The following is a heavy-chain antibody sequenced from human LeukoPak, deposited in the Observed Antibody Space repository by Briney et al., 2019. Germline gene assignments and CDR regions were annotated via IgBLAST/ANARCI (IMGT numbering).Heavy chain of an antibody. CDR2: ISGSGGST. V-gene: IGHV3-23*01. CDR3: ARDVQWLFDGMDV. Sequence: GGSLRLSCAASGFTFSSYAMSWVRQAPGKGLEWVSAISGSGGSTYYADSVKGRFTISRDNSKNTLYLQMNSLRAEDTAVYYCARDVQWLFDGMDVWGQGTTVTVSS. CDR1: GFTFSSYA. J-gene: IGHJ6*02. D-gene: IGHD5-24*01.